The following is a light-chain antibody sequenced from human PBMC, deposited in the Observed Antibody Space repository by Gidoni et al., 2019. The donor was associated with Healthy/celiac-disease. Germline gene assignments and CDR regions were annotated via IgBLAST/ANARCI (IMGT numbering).Light chain of an antibody. CDR2: GAS. V-gene: IGKV3-20*01. J-gene: IGKJ2*01. CDR3: QQYGSSPRT. Sequence: ENVLTHSPGTLSLSPGERATSTCRASQSVSSSYLAWYQQKPGQAPRLLIYGASSRATGIPDRFSGSGSGTDFTLTISRLQPEDFAVYYCQQYGSSPRTFXQXTKLEIK. CDR1: QSVSSSY.